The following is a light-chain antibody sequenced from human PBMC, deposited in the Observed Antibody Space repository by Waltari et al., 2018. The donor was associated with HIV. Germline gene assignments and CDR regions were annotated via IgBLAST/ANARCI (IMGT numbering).Light chain of an antibody. Sequence: QSVLTQPPSLSEAPRQRVTISCSGSTSNIGNNAVYWYQQLPGKAPKLVIYYDDLLPVGVSGRVSGSKSGTSASLAISWLQSEDEADYYGAAWDDILSGLVFGGGTKLTVL. CDR3: AAWDDILSGLV. V-gene: IGLV1-36*01. J-gene: IGLJ2*01. CDR1: TSNIGNNA. CDR2: YDD.